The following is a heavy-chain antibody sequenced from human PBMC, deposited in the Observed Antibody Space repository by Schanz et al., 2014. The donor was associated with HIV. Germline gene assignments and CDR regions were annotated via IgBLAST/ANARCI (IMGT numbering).Heavy chain of an antibody. CDR1: GFTFSSYV. CDR3: ARGGLQWHPEWFDY. D-gene: IGHD4-4*01. J-gene: IGHJ4*02. Sequence: QVQLVESGGGVVQPGRSLRLSCAASGFTFSSYVMHWVRQAPGKGLEWVTVIWYDGSSKYYADSVKGRFTISRDNSKNTLYLQMNSLRAEDTAVYYCARGGLQWHPEWFDYWGLGTLVTVSS. V-gene: IGHV3-33*01. CDR2: IWYDGSSK.